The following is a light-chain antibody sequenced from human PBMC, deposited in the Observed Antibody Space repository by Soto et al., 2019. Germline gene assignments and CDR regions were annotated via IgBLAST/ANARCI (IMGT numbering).Light chain of an antibody. CDR1: QSVSGSY. CDR3: QQYGSSPIT. V-gene: IGKV3-20*01. Sequence: ENVLTQSPGTLSLSPGERATLSFRASQSVSGSYLAWYQQKPGQAPRLLIYGASSRATGIPDRFSGSGSGTDFTLTISRLEPEDSAVYYCQQYGSSPITFGQGARMEIK. J-gene: IGKJ5*01. CDR2: GAS.